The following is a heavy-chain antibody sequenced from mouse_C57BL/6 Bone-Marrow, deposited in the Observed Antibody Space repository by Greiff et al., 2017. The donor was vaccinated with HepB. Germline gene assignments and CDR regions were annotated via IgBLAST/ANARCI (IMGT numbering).Heavy chain of an antibody. V-gene: IGHV1-81*01. J-gene: IGHJ1*03. CDR3: ALIYYYGSSRYFDV. D-gene: IGHD1-1*01. CDR1: GYTFTSYG. CDR2: IYPRSGNT. Sequence: QVQLQQSGAELARPGASVKLSCKASGYTFTSYGISWVKQRTGQGLEWIGEIYPRSGNTYYNEKFKGKATLTADKSSSTAYMELRSLTSEDSAVYFCALIYYYGSSRYFDVWGTGTTVTVSS.